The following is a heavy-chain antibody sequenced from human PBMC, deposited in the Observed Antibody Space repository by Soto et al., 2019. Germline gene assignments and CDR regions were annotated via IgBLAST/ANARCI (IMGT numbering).Heavy chain of an antibody. CDR1: GFTFSNYA. V-gene: IGHV3-23*01. D-gene: IGHD2-15*01. Sequence: PGGSLRLSCTASGFTFSNYAMSWVRQAPGKGLEWVSTFSSGGGGTYYADSVKGRFTISRGNSKNTLSLQMNSLRAEDTAVYYCTKANRYCSGANCFTFDYWGLGTLVTVSS. CDR2: FSSGGGGT. J-gene: IGHJ4*02. CDR3: TKANRYCSGANCFTFDY.